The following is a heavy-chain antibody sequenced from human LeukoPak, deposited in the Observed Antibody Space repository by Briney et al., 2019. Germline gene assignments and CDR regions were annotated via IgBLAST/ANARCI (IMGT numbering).Heavy chain of an antibody. Sequence: GGSLRLSCVASGNYWMHWVRQAPGKGLVWVSHINSDGSWTSYADSVKGRFTISKDNAKNTVYLQMNSLRAEDTAVYYCARGEQLVPPYYYYGMDVWGQGTTVTVSS. CDR1: GNYW. CDR2: INSDGSWT. J-gene: IGHJ6*02. CDR3: ARGEQLVPPYYYYGMDV. V-gene: IGHV3-74*01. D-gene: IGHD6-6*01.